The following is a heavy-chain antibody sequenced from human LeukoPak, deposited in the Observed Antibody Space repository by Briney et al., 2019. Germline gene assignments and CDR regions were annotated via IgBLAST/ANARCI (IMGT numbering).Heavy chain of an antibody. CDR2: INPNSGGT. D-gene: IGHD1-26*01. CDR3: ARSLGVGAHRNFDY. V-gene: IGHV1-2*02. Sequence: GASVKVSCKASGYTFTGYYMHWVRQAPGQGLEWMGWINPNSGGTNYAQKFQGRVTMTRDTSISTAYMELSRLRSDDTAVYYCARSLGVGAHRNFDYWGQGTLVTVSS. CDR1: GYTFTGYY. J-gene: IGHJ4*02.